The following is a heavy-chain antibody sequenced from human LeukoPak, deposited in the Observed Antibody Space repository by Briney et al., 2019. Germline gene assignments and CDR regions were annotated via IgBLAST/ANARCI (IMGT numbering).Heavy chain of an antibody. Sequence: GGSLTLTCAASGFTISSNGLNWVRQAQGPGLGRVSGVSHSGDITSYEDSAKGRFTTSTVTTTNKVYLLRVSPCFEAETGFDWAQDLANIGCDNWGQGTLVTVSS. D-gene: IGHD1/OR15-1a*01. J-gene: IGHJ4*02. CDR1: GFTISSNG. V-gene: IGHV3-23*01. CDR2: VSHSGDIT. CDR3: AQDLANIGCDN.